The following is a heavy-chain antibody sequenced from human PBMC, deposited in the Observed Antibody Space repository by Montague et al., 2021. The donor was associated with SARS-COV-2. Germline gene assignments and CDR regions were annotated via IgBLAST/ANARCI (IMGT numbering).Heavy chain of an antibody. D-gene: IGHD3-10*01. CDR1: SGSFRGYY. J-gene: IGHJ4*03. CDR3: ARLGAITLVRGITKADFSNSLLHF. V-gene: IGHV4-34*01. CDR2: INHSGSN. Sequence: SETLSLTCAVSSGSFRGYYWSWIRHPPRKGLEWIGEINHSGSNTXXPSLERRDSVSVDTSNKQFSLNVTSVTAADTAVYYCARLGAITLVRGITKADFSNSLLHFWGPLTLV.